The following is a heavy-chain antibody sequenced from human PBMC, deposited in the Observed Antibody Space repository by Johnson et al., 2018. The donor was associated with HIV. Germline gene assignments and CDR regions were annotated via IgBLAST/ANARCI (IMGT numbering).Heavy chain of an antibody. V-gene: IGHV3-66*01. J-gene: IGHJ3*02. D-gene: IGHD1-26*01. Sequence: VQLVESGGGLVQPGGSLRLSCAASGFTVSNKYMSWVRQAPGKGPEWVSVIYSGGSTYYADSVKGRFTISRDNSKNTMYLQMNSLRAEDTAVYYCARDIVGAPDAFDIWGQGTMVTVSS. CDR3: ARDIVGAPDAFDI. CDR2: IYSGGST. CDR1: GFTVSNKY.